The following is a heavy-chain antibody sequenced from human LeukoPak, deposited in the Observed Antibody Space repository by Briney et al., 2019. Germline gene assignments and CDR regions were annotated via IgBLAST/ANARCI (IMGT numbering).Heavy chain of an antibody. Sequence: GGSLRLSCAASGFALDDYAMNWVRQAPGKALEWVSGISYNTGKLTYAGSVKGRFTISRDNAKNSLYLQMNSLRPEDTAVYYCAKGSGSSSWFAFDSWGQGTLVIVSS. D-gene: IGHD6-13*01. CDR3: AKGSGSSSWFAFDS. CDR2: ISYNTGKL. V-gene: IGHV3-9*01. J-gene: IGHJ4*02. CDR1: GFALDDYA.